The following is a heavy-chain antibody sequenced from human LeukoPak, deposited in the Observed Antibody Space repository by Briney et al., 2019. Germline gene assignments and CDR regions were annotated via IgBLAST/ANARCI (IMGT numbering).Heavy chain of an antibody. CDR3: AKDAYDFWSGYPSQWFDP. V-gene: IGHV3-30*02. D-gene: IGHD3-3*01. CDR2: TLYDGSYK. J-gene: IGHJ5*02. CDR1: GFIFSSYG. Sequence: GRSLRLSCAASGFIFSSYGIHWVRQAPGKGLEWVAFTLYDGSYKYYADSVKGRFTISRDNSRNTLYLQMISLRVEDTAVYYCAKDAYDFWSGYPSQWFDPWGQGTLVTVSS.